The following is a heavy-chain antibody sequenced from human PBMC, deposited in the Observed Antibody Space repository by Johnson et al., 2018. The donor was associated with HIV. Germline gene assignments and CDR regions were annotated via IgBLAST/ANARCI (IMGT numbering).Heavy chain of an antibody. CDR2: IKQDGSEK. J-gene: IGHJ3*02. V-gene: IGHV3-7*02. CDR3: ARARDYNFWSPATDI. Sequence: VQLVESGGGLIQPGGSLRLSCAASGFTFSSSWMNWVRQAPGKGLEWVANIKQDGSEKYYVDSVKGRFTISRDNAKNSLYLQMNSLRAEDTAVYYCARARDYNFWSPATDIWGQGTMVTVSS. D-gene: IGHD3-3*01. CDR1: GFTFSSSW.